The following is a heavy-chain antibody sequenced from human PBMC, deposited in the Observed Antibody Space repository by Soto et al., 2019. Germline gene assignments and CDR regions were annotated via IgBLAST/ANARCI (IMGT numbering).Heavy chain of an antibody. CDR1: GFSFSSSG. CDR2: IFYDGSKI. V-gene: IGHV3-30*18. CDR3: AKDLTGPYDY. Sequence: VGSLRLSCAASGFSFSSSGMHLVRQAPGKGLEWVADIFYDGSKIHYADSVKGRFTISRDNSKNTVHLQMNSLRPEDTAVYYCAKDLTGPYDYWGQGTLVTVSS. J-gene: IGHJ4*02. D-gene: IGHD3-9*01.